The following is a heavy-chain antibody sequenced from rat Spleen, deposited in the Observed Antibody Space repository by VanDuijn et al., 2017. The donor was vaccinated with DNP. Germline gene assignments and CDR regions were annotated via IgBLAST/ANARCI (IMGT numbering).Heavy chain of an antibody. D-gene: IGHD1-4*01. J-gene: IGHJ2*01. CDR2: ISYNGGTP. V-gene: IGHV5-29*01. CDR1: GFTFSDYY. Sequence: EVQLVESGGGLVQPGGSLKLSCAASGFTFSDYYMAWVRQAPAKGLEWVATISYNGGTPYYRDSVKGRFTISRDNAKNTQYLQMDSLRSEDTATYYCARHQLPGYNWDYWGQGVMVTVSS. CDR3: ARHQLPGYNWDY.